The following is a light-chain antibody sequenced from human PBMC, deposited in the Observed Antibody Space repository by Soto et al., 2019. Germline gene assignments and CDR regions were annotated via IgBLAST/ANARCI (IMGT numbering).Light chain of an antibody. CDR1: QSVRTRY. CDR2: GAS. J-gene: IGKJ2*01. V-gene: IGKV3-20*01. CDR3: HQFGSSPPAFT. Sequence: ESMLTQSPGTLSLSPGERATRSCRASQSVRTRYLAWYQQKPGQAPRLLIYGASIRATGIPDRFSGSGSGTDFTLTISRLEPEDLAVYYCHQFGSSPPAFTFGQGTKLEI.